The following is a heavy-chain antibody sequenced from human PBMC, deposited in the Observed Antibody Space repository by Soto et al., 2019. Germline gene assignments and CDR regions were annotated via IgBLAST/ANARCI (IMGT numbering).Heavy chain of an antibody. CDR1: GGTFSSYA. CDR3: AMIVQKDGSLLSNYYYGMDV. CDR2: IIPIFGTA. V-gene: IGHV1-69*13. J-gene: IGHJ6*02. Sequence: GASVKVSCKASGGTFSSYAISWVRQAPGQGLEWMGGIIPIFGTANYAQKFQGRVTITADESTSTAYMELSSLRSEDTAVYYCAMIVQKDGSLLSNYYYGMDVWGQGTTVTVSS. D-gene: IGHD3-22*01.